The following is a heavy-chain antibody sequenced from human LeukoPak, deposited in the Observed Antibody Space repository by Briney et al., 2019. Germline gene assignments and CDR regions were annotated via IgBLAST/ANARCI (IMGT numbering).Heavy chain of an antibody. CDR2: IIPIFGTA. CDR3: ARVVLVQYSSRHNWFDP. J-gene: IGHJ5*02. Sequence: SVKVSCKASGGTFSSYAISWVRQAPGQGLEWVGGIIPIFGTANYAQKLQGRVTITADKSTSTAYMELSSLRSEDTAVYYCARVVLVQYSSRHNWFDPWGQGTLVTVSS. D-gene: IGHD6-6*01. CDR1: GGTFSSYA. V-gene: IGHV1-69*06.